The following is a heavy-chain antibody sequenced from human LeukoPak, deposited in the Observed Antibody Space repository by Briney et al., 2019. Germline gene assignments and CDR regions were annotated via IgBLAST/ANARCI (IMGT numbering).Heavy chain of an antibody. D-gene: IGHD1-20*01. Sequence: GGPLRLSCAASGFTVSSSYMSWVRQTTGKGLEWVSFIYSGGDTYYADSVKGRFTISRDNSKNTLYLQTNSLRAEDTAMYYCARSLTGTTPDYWGQGTLATVSS. V-gene: IGHV3-53*01. CDR3: ARSLTGTTPDY. CDR1: GFTVSSSY. J-gene: IGHJ4*02. CDR2: IYSGGDT.